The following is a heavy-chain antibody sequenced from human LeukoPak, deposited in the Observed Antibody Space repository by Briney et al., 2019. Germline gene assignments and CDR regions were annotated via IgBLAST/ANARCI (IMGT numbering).Heavy chain of an antibody. Sequence: GASVTVSCKVSGYRFTELSRHWVRQAPGKGLEWLGGFDLVHGDTIYAQKFQGRVTMTEDTSTDTSYMELSSLGSEDTAVYFCTAGRAYSLLDFWGQGTLVIVSS. CDR2: FDLVHGDT. CDR3: TAGRAYSLLDF. CDR1: GYRFTELS. V-gene: IGHV1-24*01. D-gene: IGHD5-18*01. J-gene: IGHJ4*02.